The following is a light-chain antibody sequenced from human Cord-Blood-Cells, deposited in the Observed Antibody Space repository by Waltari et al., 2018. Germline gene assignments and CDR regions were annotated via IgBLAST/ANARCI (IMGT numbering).Light chain of an antibody. CDR2: AAS. CDR3: QQLNSYPT. V-gene: IGKV1-9*01. Sequence: IQLTQSPSSLSASVGDRVTITCRASQGISSYLAWYQQKPGKAPKLLIYAASTLQSGVPSRFSGSGSWTDFTLTISSLQPEEFATYYCQQLNSYPTFDQGTKVEIK. CDR1: QGISSY. J-gene: IGKJ1*01.